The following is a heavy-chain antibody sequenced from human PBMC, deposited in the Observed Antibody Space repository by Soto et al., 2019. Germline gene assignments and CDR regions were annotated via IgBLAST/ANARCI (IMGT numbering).Heavy chain of an antibody. D-gene: IGHD3-10*01. CDR1: GGSISTYY. CDR3: ARYHSFDGSIYHYYFDF. CDR2: IYASGAT. Sequence: SETLSLTCTVSGGSISTYYWSWIRQPPGGTLEWIGYIYASGATTYNPSLESRVTMSVDMPNNEFSLELTSLTAADTAVYYCARYHSFDGSIYHYYFDFWGQGTLVTVSS. J-gene: IGHJ4*02. V-gene: IGHV4-59*01.